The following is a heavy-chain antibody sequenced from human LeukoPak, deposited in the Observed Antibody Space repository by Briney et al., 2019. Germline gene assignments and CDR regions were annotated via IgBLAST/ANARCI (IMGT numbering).Heavy chain of an antibody. V-gene: IGHV3-7*03. CDR3: ARGSGHDRVYYYGMDV. CDR1: GFTFSKFW. Sequence: GGSLRLSCAASGFTFSKFWMTWVRQAPGKGLEWGANIKQDGSEKSYVDSVKGRFASSRDNTKNSLYLQMNSLRVDDTAVYFCARGSGHDRVYYYGMDVWGQGTTVTVSS. J-gene: IGHJ6*02. CDR2: IKQDGSEK. D-gene: IGHD5-12*01.